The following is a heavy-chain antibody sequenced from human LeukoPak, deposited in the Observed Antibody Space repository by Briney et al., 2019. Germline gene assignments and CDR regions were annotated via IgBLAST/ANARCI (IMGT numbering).Heavy chain of an antibody. CDR2: ISGSGEVT. V-gene: IGHV3-23*01. J-gene: IGHJ4*02. CDR3: ASFPRADIRHTVLDY. CDR1: GTTFNNFA. Sequence: PGGSLRLSCVASGTTFNNFAMNWVRQAPGKGLEWVAVISGSGEVTDYADSVKGRFTISRDNSGNTVYLQMNSLRAEDTAVYFCASFPRADIRHTVLDYWGQGTLVTVSS. D-gene: IGHD2-15*01.